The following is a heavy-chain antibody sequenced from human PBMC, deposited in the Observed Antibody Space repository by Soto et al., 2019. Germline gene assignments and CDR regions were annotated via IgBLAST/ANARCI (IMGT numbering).Heavy chain of an antibody. D-gene: IGHD1-26*01. Sequence: QVQLVQSGAEVKKPGASVKVSCKASGYTFTSYGISWVRQAPGQGLEWMGGISAYNGNTNYAQKLQGRVTMTTDTSTSTAYMGLRSLRADDTAVYYCARGPLTLPAYYYYGMDVWGQGTTVTVSA. CDR1: GYTFTSYG. CDR2: ISAYNGNT. CDR3: ARGPLTLPAYYYYGMDV. V-gene: IGHV1-18*01. J-gene: IGHJ6*01.